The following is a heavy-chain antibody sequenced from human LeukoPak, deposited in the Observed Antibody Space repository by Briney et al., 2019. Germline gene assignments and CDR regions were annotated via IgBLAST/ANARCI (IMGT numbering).Heavy chain of an antibody. J-gene: IGHJ6*02. V-gene: IGHV3-23*01. Sequence: GGSLRLSCAASGFTFSSYAMSWVRQAPGKGLEWVSAISGSGGSTYYADSVKGRFTISRDNSKNTLYLRMNSLRAEDTAVYYCAKDNIVVVPADYYYYYGMDVWGQGTTVTVSS. CDR3: AKDNIVVVPADYYYYYGMDV. CDR1: GFTFSSYA. CDR2: ISGSGGST. D-gene: IGHD2-2*01.